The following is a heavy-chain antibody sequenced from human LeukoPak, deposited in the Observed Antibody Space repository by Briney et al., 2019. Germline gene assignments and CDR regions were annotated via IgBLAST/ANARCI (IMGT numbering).Heavy chain of an antibody. CDR2: TYYRSKWYN. J-gene: IGHJ6*02. D-gene: IGHD3-22*01. CDR1: GDSVSSNSAA. Sequence: SQTLSLTCAISGDSVSSNSAAWNWIRQSPSRGLEWLGRTYYRSKWYNDYAVSVKSRITINPDTSKNQFSLQLNSVTAADTAVYYCAREVIPYGLFYYYGMDVWGQGTTVTVSS. CDR3: AREVIPYGLFYYYGMDV. V-gene: IGHV6-1*01.